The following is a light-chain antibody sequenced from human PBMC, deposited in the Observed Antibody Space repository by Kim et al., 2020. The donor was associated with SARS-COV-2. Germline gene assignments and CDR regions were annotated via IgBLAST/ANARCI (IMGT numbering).Light chain of an antibody. CDR2: TNN. CDR1: SSNIGSNS. J-gene: IGLJ2*01. V-gene: IGLV1-44*01. CDR3: AAWDDSLNGPV. Sequence: QSVLTQPPSASGTPGQRVTISCSGSSSNIGSNSVNWYQQFPGTAPKLLMYTNNQRPSGVPDRFSGSKSGTSASLAISGLQSEHEADYYCAAWDDSLNGPVFGGGTQLTVL.